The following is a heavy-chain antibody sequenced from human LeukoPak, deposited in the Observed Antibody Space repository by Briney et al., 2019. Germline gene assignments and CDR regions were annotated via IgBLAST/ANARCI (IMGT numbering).Heavy chain of an antibody. Sequence: SETLSLTCTVPGGSISSYYWSWIRQPPGKGLEWIGYIYYSGSTNYNPSLKSRVTISVDTSKNQFSLKLSSVTAADTAVYYCARGRGYSYGYYWGQGTLVTVSS. V-gene: IGHV4-59*01. D-gene: IGHD5-18*01. CDR2: IYYSGST. J-gene: IGHJ4*02. CDR1: GGSISSYY. CDR3: ARGRGYSYGYY.